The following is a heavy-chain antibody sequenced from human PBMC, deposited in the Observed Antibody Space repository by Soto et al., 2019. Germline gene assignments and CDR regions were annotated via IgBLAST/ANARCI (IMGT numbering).Heavy chain of an antibody. D-gene: IGHD5-18*01. CDR1: GFTFSSYG. J-gene: IGHJ6*02. Sequence: GGSLRLSCAASGFTFSSYGMHWVGQAPGKGLEWVAVISYVGSNKYYADSVKGRFTISRDNSKNTLYLQMNSLRAEDTAVYYCAKEEEGYSYGYSDYYYGMDVWGQGTTVTVSS. V-gene: IGHV3-30*18. CDR2: ISYVGSNK. CDR3: AKEEEGYSYGYSDYYYGMDV.